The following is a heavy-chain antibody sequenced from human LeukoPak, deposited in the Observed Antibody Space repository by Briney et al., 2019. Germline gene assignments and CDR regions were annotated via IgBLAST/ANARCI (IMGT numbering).Heavy chain of an antibody. D-gene: IGHD3-10*01. CDR1: GFTFSSYG. V-gene: IGHV3-30*02. CDR3: AKDTHYYGSGSHLDY. Sequence: GGSLRLSCAASGFTFSSYGMHWVRQAPGKGLEWVAFIRYDGSNKYYADSVKGRFTISRDNSKNTLYLQMSSLRAEDTAVYYCAKDTHYYGSGSHLDYWGQGTLVTVSS. J-gene: IGHJ4*02. CDR2: IRYDGSNK.